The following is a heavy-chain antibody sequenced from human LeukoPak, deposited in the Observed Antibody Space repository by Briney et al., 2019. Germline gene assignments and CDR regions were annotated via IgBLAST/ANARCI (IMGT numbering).Heavy chain of an antibody. CDR1: GVSISSYY. CDR2: IYYSGST. V-gene: IGHV4-59*01. D-gene: IGHD2-2*01. J-gene: IGHJ4*02. Sequence: SETLSLTCTVSGVSISSYYWSWIRQPPGKGLEWIGYIYYSGSTNYNPSLKSRVTISVDTSKNQFSLKLSSVTAADTAVYYCARESYQLLSPDYWGQGTLVTVSS. CDR3: ARESYQLLSPDY.